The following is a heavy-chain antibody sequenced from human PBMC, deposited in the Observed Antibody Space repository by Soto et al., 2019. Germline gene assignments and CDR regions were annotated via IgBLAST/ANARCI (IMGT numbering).Heavy chain of an antibody. CDR3: ARAYYYDSSGYSSDAFDI. CDR1: GGSFSSYA. D-gene: IGHD3-22*01. CDR2: IIPIFGTA. Sequence: ASVKVSCKDSGGSFSSYAISWVRQAPGQGREWMGGIIPIFGTANYEQKFQGRVTITADKSTSTAYMELSSLRSEDTAVYYCARAYYYDSSGYSSDAFDIWGQGTTVTVSS. V-gene: IGHV1-69*06. J-gene: IGHJ3*02.